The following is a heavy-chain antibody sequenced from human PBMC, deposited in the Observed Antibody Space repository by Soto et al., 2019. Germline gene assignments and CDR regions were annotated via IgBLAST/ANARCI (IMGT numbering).Heavy chain of an antibody. CDR1: GYTFTNYW. Sequence: GESLKISCQTSGYTFTNYWIGWVRQMPGGGLEWLGLIFPRDFDVRYSPSFEGQVTISADRSTATASLQWRSLEASDSALYFCARLVSLLQPIDSWGQGTPVTVSS. D-gene: IGHD4-4*01. J-gene: IGHJ5*01. CDR2: IFPRDFDV. V-gene: IGHV5-51*01. CDR3: ARLVSLLQPIDS.